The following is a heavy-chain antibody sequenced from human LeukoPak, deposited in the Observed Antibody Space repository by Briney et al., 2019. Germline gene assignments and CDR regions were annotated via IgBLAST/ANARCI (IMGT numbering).Heavy chain of an antibody. J-gene: IGHJ6*02. CDR2: ISGSGGST. CDR3: ANAAAYYYSGMDV. Sequence: GGSLRLSCAASGFTFSSYAMSWVRQAPGKGLEWVSAISGSGGSTYYADSVKGRFTISRDNSKNTLYLQMNSLRAGDTAMYYCANAAAYYYSGMDVWGQGTTVTVSS. V-gene: IGHV3-23*01. D-gene: IGHD6-25*01. CDR1: GFTFSSYA.